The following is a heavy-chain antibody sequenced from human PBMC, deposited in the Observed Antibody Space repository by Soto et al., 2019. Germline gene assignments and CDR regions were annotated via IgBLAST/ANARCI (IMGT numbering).Heavy chain of an antibody. D-gene: IGHD6-13*01. J-gene: IGHJ6*02. V-gene: IGHV3-30*18. CDR1: GFTFSSYG. Sequence: GGSLRLSCAASGFTFSSYGMHWVRQAPGKGLEWVAVISYDGSNKYYADSVKGRFTISRDNSKNTLYLQMNSLRAEDTAVYYCAKIKWGIADGVHPDHYYYYGMDVWGQGTTVTVSS. CDR3: AKIKWGIADGVHPDHYYYYGMDV. CDR2: ISYDGSNK.